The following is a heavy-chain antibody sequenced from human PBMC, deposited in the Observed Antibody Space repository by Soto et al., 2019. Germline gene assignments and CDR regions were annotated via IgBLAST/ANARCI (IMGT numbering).Heavy chain of an antibody. J-gene: IGHJ4*02. CDR2: FYYGGSP. CDR3: ARLPLRRTREDVDY. CDR1: GGSISSSSYN. Sequence: QLQLQESGPGLVKPSETLPLTCSVSGGSISSSSYNWGWIRQPPGKGLEWIGSFYYGGSPYYNPSLKGRVTISVDTSKNQFSLNLSSVTAADTAVYYCARLPLRRTREDVDYWGQGTLVAVSS. D-gene: IGHD4-17*01. V-gene: IGHV4-39*01.